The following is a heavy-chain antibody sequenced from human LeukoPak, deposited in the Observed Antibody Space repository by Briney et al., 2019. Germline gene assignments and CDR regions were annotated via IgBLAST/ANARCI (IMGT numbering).Heavy chain of an antibody. CDR1: GFTFSSYG. V-gene: IGHV3-23*01. Sequence: GGTLRLSCAASGFTFSSYGMSWVRQAPGKGLEWVSAISGSGGSTYYADSVKGRFTISRDNSKNTLYLQMNSLRAEDTAVYYCAKDHTMIVVVHPGGFDCWGQGTLVTVSS. D-gene: IGHD3-22*01. J-gene: IGHJ4*02. CDR2: ISGSGGST. CDR3: AKDHTMIVVVHPGGFDC.